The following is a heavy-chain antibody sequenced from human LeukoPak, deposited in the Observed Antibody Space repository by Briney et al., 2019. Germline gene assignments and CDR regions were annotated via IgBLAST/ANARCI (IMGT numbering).Heavy chain of an antibody. CDR2: IYYSGST. Sequence: KPSETLSLTCTVSGGSISSYYWSWIRQPPGKGLEWIGYIYYSGSTNYNPSLKSRVTISVDTSKNQFSLKLSSVTAADTAVYYCARGGSRSWDYNYYYYMDVWGKGTTVTVSS. D-gene: IGHD2-15*01. J-gene: IGHJ6*03. CDR3: ARGGSRSWDYNYYYYMDV. CDR1: GGSISSYY. V-gene: IGHV4-59*12.